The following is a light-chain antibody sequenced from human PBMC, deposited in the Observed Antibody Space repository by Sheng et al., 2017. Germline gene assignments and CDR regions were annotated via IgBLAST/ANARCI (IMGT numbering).Light chain of an antibody. CDR3: QQSKSFPFT. CDR1: QDISTW. CDR2: AAY. Sequence: IQMTQSPSSVSASVGDTVTIACRASQDISTWLAWFQQKPGTAPKLLVYAAYSLQTGVTSRFSGSGSGTHFTLTIRSLQPEDFATYFCQQSKSFPFTFGPGTKVDLK. V-gene: IGKV1-12*01. J-gene: IGKJ3*01.